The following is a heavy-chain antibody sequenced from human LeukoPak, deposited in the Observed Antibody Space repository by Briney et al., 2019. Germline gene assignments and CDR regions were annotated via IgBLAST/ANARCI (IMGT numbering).Heavy chain of an antibody. CDR3: ARDWGLGSHLYYFDY. Sequence: PSETLSLTWAVSGYSISSGYYWGWIRQPPGKGLEWIGSIYHSGSTYYNPSLKSRVTISVDTSKNQFSLKLSSVTAADTAVYYCARDWGLGSHLYYFDYWGQGTLVTVSS. CDR1: GYSISSGYY. CDR2: IYHSGST. D-gene: IGHD1-26*01. V-gene: IGHV4-38-2*02. J-gene: IGHJ4*02.